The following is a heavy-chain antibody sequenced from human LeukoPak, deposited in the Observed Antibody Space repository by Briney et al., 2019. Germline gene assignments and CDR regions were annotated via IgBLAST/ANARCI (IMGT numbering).Heavy chain of an antibody. D-gene: IGHD3-16*01. CDR3: ARDISEGDYAWWFDP. Sequence: ASVKASCKASGGTFSSYAISWVRQAPGQGLEWMGWISAYNGNTNYAQKLQGRVTMTTDTSTSTAYMELRSLRSDDTAVYFCARDISEGDYAWWFDPWGQGTLVTVAS. CDR2: ISAYNGNT. V-gene: IGHV1-18*01. J-gene: IGHJ5*02. CDR1: GGTFSSYA.